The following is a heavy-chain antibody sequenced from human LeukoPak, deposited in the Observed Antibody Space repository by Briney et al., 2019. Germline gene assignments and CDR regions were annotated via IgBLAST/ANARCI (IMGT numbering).Heavy chain of an antibody. CDR2: ISWNSGSI. V-gene: IGHV3-9*02. J-gene: IGHJ6*02. CDR1: GFTPYDYT. CDR3: AKVLRSHAYYYGMDV. Sequence: GRSPRLSSAASGFTPYDYTMHCVRPTPRKGRGRGSGISWNSGSIGYADSVKGRFTISRDNAKNSLYLQMNSLRAEDTALYYCAKVLRSHAYYYGMDVWGQGTTVTVSS.